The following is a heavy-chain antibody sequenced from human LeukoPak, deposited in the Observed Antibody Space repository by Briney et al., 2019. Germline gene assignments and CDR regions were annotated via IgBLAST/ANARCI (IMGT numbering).Heavy chain of an antibody. CDR1: GFTFSSYG. CDR3: AKGSGSYYYYYYMDV. J-gene: IGHJ6*03. CDR2: IRNDGSNK. D-gene: IGHD1-26*01. Sequence: GGSLRLSCAASGFTFSSYGMHWVRQAPGKGLEWVAFIRNDGSNKYYADSVKGRFTISRDNSKNTLYLQMNSLRAEDTAVYYCAKGSGSYYYYYYMDVWGKGTTVTISS. V-gene: IGHV3-30*02.